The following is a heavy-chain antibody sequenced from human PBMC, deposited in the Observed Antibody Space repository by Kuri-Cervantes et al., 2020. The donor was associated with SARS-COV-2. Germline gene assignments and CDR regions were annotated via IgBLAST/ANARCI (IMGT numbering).Heavy chain of an antibody. CDR3: ASNTYGDYYDY. CDR2: IIPIFGTA. D-gene: IGHD4-17*01. J-gene: IGHJ4*02. V-gene: IGHV1-69*05. Sequence: SVKVSCKASGGTFSGYAISWVRQAPGQGLEWMGGIIPIFGTANYAQKFQGRVTITTDESTSTAYMELSSLRSEDTAVYYCASNTYGDYYDYWGQGTLVTVSS. CDR1: GGTFSGYA.